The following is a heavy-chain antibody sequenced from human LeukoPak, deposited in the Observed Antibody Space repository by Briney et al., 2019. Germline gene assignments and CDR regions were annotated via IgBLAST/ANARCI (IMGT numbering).Heavy chain of an antibody. J-gene: IGHJ4*02. Sequence: GGSLRLSCAASGFTFSDYYMSWIRQAPGKGLEWVSYISSSGSTIYYADSVKGRFTISRDNAENSLYLQMNSLRAEDTAVYYCARDDDWNYEDYWGQGTLVTVSS. D-gene: IGHD1-7*01. CDR3: ARDDDWNYEDY. CDR2: ISSSGSTI. V-gene: IGHV3-11*04. CDR1: GFTFSDYY.